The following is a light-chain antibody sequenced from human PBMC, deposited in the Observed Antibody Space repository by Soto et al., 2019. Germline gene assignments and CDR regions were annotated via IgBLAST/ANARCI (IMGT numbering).Light chain of an antibody. CDR1: ETISTF. J-gene: IGKJ5*01. CDR3: QQSYDISPIT. CDR2: AAS. Sequence: DIQMTQSPSSLSVSVGDRVTMTCRASETISTFLNWYQVKPGKAPKLLIYAASTLQDGVPSRFSGSGSGTDFTPTINSLQPEDFASYYCQQSYDISPITFGQGTRLEIK. V-gene: IGKV1-39*01.